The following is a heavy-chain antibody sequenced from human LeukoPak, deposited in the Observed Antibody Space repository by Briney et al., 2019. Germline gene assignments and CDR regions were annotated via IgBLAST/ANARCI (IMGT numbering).Heavy chain of an antibody. V-gene: IGHV3-30-3*01. CDR1: GFTFSSYA. D-gene: IGHD6-13*01. Sequence: GGSLRLSCAASGFTFSSYAMHWVRQAPGKGLEWVAVISYDGSNKYYADSVKGRFTISRDNSKNTLYLQMNSLRAEDTAVYYCAKVGNLAAAGTIDYWGQGTLVTVSS. CDR3: AKVGNLAAAGTIDY. CDR2: ISYDGSNK. J-gene: IGHJ4*02.